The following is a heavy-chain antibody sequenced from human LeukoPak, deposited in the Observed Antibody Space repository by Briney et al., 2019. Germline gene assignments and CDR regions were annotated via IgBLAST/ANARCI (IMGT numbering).Heavy chain of an antibody. CDR1: GASFSGYY. CDR3: ARRCGSSYGYVVDY. CDR2: INHSGST. Sequence: SESLSLTCAVYGASFSGYYWSWIRQPPGKGLEWIGEINHSGSTTYNPSLKTRRSISSSTSNNQLSLKLRSVAAADTAVYYCARRCGSSYGYVVDYWGQGTLVTVSS. J-gene: IGHJ4*02. D-gene: IGHD5-18*01. V-gene: IGHV4-34*01.